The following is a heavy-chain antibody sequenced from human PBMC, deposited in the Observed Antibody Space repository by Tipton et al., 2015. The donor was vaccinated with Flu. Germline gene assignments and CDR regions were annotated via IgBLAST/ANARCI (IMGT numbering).Heavy chain of an antibody. Sequence: TLSLTCAVYGESFSGYFWNWIRQPPGKGLEWIGEINDSGSTDYNPSLESRVTLSVDTSKNQFSLKLSSVTAADTAVYYCARGRAPPRYYDYLWGSYRQKGYFFDYWGQGTLVTVSA. CDR2: INDSGST. D-gene: IGHD3-16*02. J-gene: IGHJ4*02. V-gene: IGHV4-34*01. CDR3: ARGRAPPRYYDYLWGSYRQKGYFFDY. CDR1: GESFSGYF.